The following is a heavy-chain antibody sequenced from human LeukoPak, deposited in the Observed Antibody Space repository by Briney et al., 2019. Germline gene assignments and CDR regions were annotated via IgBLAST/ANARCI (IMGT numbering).Heavy chain of an antibody. Sequence: PGGSLRLSCAASGFTFSSYSMNWVRQAPGKGLEWVSSISSSSSYIYYADSGKGRFTISRDNAKNSLYLQMNSLRAEDTAVYYCAREGLDCSGGSCYTPTTSPRFDYWGQGTLVTVSS. J-gene: IGHJ4*02. V-gene: IGHV3-21*01. D-gene: IGHD2-15*01. CDR2: ISSSSSYI. CDR1: GFTFSSYS. CDR3: AREGLDCSGGSCYTPTTSPRFDY.